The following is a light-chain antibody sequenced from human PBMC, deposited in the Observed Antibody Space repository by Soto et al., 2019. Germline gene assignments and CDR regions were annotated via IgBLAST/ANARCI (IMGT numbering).Light chain of an antibody. CDR1: SSNIGAGSD. CDR2: GNN. J-gene: IGLJ2*01. V-gene: IGLV1-40*01. CDR3: QSYDSSLSGVL. Sequence: QSVLTQPPSVSGAPGQRVTISCTGSSSNIGAGSDVHWYQQLPGTAPKLLIYGNNNRPSGVPDRFSGSKSGTSASLAITGLQDEDEDEYYCQSYDSSLSGVLFGGGTPLPVL.